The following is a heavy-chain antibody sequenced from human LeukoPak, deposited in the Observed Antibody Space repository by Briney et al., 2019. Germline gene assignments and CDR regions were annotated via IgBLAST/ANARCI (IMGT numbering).Heavy chain of an antibody. CDR1: GFTFSSYS. CDR3: ARVSANYFDY. V-gene: IGHV3-21*01. CDR2: ISSSSSYI. J-gene: IGHJ4*02. D-gene: IGHD2-8*01. Sequence: GGSLRLSCAASGFTFSSYSMNWVRQAPGKGLEWVSSISSSSSYIYYADSVKGRFTISRDDAKHSLYLQINSLRAEDTAVYYCARVSANYFDYWGQGTLVTVSS.